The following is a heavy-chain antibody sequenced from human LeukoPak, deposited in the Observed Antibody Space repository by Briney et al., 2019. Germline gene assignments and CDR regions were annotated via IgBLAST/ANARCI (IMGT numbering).Heavy chain of an antibody. Sequence: PGGSLRLSCAASGFTFSSYGMHWVRQAPGKGLEWVSVIYVAGDRHYADSVKGRFTISKDSSKNTVYLQMNSLRAEDTAVYYCARVDSWGQGTLVTVSS. CDR3: ARVDS. CDR1: GFTFSSYG. CDR2: IYVAGDR. J-gene: IGHJ4*02. V-gene: IGHV3-66*01.